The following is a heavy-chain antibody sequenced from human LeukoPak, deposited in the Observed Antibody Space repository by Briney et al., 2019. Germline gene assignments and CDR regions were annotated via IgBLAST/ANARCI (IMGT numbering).Heavy chain of an antibody. CDR3: ARGGPIVVVPAAITWFDP. Sequence: GESLKISCKGSGYSFTSYWIGWVRQMPGKGLEWMGIIYPGDSDTRYSPSLQGQVTISADKSISTAYLQWSSLKASGTAMYYCARGGPIVVVPAAITWFDPWGQGTLVTVSS. J-gene: IGHJ5*02. CDR2: IYPGDSDT. CDR1: GYSFTSYW. D-gene: IGHD2-2*01. V-gene: IGHV5-51*01.